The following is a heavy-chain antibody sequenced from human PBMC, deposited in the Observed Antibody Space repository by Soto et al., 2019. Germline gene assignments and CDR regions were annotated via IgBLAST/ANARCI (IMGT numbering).Heavy chain of an antibody. CDR3: ARTEMTTLHSFAY. CDR1: GYTVTGYY. J-gene: IGHJ4*02. Sequence: SVKVSCKASGYTVTGYYLHLVRQAPGQDLEWMGWMNPNSGMAYCAQKGQGRVTMTRDTYINTAYMELSRLNSDDTAVYYCARTEMTTLHSFAYSGQGTQVTVSS. D-gene: IGHD2-21*01. V-gene: IGHV1-2*02. CDR2: MNPNSGMA.